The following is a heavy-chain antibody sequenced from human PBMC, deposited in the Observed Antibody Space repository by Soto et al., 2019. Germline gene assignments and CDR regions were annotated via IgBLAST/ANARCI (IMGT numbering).Heavy chain of an antibody. J-gene: IGHJ6*01. V-gene: IGHV4-59*01. D-gene: IGHD3-10*01. CDR1: GGSISSYY. CDR2: IYYSGST. CDR3: ARGTPKTYYYYRMDV. Sequence: SETLSLTCTVSGGSISSYYWSWIRQPPGKGLEWIGYIYYSGSTNYNPYLKSRVTISVDTSKNQFSLKLSSVTAADTAVYYCARGTPKTYYYYRMDVWGQGTTVTVSS.